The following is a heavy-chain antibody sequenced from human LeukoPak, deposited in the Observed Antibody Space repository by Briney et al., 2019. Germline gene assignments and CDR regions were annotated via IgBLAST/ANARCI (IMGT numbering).Heavy chain of an antibody. CDR1: GFTFSNAW. CDR2: IKSKTDGGTT. J-gene: IGHJ4*02. D-gene: IGHD6-6*01. V-gene: IGHV3-15*01. CDR3: TTEWIAAHFDY. Sequence: PGGSLRLSCAASGFTFSNAWMSWVRQAPGKGLEWVGRIKSKTDGGTTDYAAPVKGRFTISREDSKNTLYLQMNSLKTEDTAVYYCTTEWIAAHFDYWGQGTLVTVSS.